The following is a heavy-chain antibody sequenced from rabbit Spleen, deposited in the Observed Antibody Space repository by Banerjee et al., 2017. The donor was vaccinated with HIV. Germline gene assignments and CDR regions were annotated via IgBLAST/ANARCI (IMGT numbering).Heavy chain of an antibody. CDR2: IYGGSSGNT. CDR3: ARNYVNAFDP. J-gene: IGHJ2*01. D-gene: IGHD1-1*01. V-gene: IGHV1S40*01. Sequence: QSLEESGGDVVKPGASLTLTCKASGFSLSSSHYMCWVRRAPGKGLEWIACIYGGSSGNTYYANWAKGRFTISKTSSTTVTLQMTSLTAADTATYFCARNYVNAFDPWGQGTLVTVS. CDR1: GFSLSSSHY.